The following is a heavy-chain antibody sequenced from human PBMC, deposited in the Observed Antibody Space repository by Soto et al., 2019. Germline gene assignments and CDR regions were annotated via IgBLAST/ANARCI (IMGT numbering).Heavy chain of an antibody. J-gene: IGHJ6*02. CDR3: TRGGSSPAEDYYGMDV. CDR1: GFTFGDYA. CDR2: IRSKAYGGTT. V-gene: IGHV3-49*03. Sequence: LRLSCTASGFTFGDYAMSWFRQAPGKGLEWVGFIRSKAYGGTTEYAASVKGRFTISRDDSKSIAYLQMNSLKTEDTAVYYCTRGGSSPAEDYYGMDVWGQGPTVTVSS. D-gene: IGHD6-13*01.